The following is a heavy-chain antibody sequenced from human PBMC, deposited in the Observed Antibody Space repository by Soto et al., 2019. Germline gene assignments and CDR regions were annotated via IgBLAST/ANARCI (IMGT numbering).Heavy chain of an antibody. D-gene: IGHD3-22*01. J-gene: IGHJ5*02. Sequence: SGPTLVNPTQTLTLTFTFSGFSLSTSGVGVGWIRQPPGKALEWLALIYWDDDKRYSPSLKSRLTITKDTSKNQVVLTMTHMDPVDTATYYCAHSLIGYYYDSSGSNWFDPWGQGTLVTVSS. CDR3: AHSLIGYYYDSSGSNWFDP. CDR1: GFSLSTSGVG. V-gene: IGHV2-5*02. CDR2: IYWDDDK.